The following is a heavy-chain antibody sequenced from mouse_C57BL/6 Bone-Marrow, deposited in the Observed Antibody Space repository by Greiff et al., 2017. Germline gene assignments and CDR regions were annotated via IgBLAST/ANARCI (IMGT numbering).Heavy chain of an antibody. Sequence: QVHVKQPGAELVRPGSSVKLSCKASGYTFTSYWLDWVKQRPGQGLEWIGNIYPSDSETHYNQKFKDKATLTVDKSSSTAYMQLSSLPSEDSAVYYCARRKGEAQATFYYAMDYRGQGTSVTVSS. CDR1: GYTFTSYW. V-gene: IGHV1-61*01. D-gene: IGHD3-2*02. J-gene: IGHJ4*01. CDR2: IYPSDSET. CDR3: ARRKGEAQATFYYAMDY.